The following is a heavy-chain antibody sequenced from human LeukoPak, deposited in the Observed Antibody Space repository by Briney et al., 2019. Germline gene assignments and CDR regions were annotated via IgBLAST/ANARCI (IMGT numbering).Heavy chain of an antibody. CDR1: GGSFSGYY. CDR3: ARGSRIAVAGTQYFQH. D-gene: IGHD6-19*01. V-gene: IGHV4-34*01. CDR2: INHSGIT. Sequence: SETLSLTCAVYGGSFSGYYWSWIRQPPGKGLEWIGEINHSGITNYNPSLKSRVTISVDTSKNQFSLKLSSVTAADAAVYYCARGSRIAVAGTQYFQHWGQGTLVTVSS. J-gene: IGHJ1*01.